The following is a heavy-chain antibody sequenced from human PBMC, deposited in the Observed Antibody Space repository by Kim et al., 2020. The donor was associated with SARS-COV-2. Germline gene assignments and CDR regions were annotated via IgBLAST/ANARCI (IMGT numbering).Heavy chain of an antibody. J-gene: IGHJ4*01. CDR2: TRNKAKSYTT. D-gene: IGHD3-22*01. CDR1: GFILSDYY. Sequence: GGSLRLSCAASGFILSDYYMDWVRQTPGKGQEWVGRTRNKAKSYTTEYAASVRGRFTISRDDSKNSLYLQMNSLKTDDTAVYYCARAYPSSGYYYPQRWGHGSRVTVSS. CDR3: ARAYPSSGYYYPQR. V-gene: IGHV3-72*01.